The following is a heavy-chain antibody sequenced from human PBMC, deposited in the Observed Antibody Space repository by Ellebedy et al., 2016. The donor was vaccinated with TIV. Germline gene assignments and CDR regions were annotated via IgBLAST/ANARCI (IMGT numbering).Heavy chain of an antibody. V-gene: IGHV3-74*01. Sequence: PGGSLRLSCAASGFSISSHRMHWVSQAAGKGLVWVSHISSDGSDTSYADSVKGRFIISRDNAENTLDLQMSSLRAEDTALYYCARHSGGHGFDIWGQGTMVTVSP. CDR1: GFSISSHR. CDR2: ISSDGSDT. D-gene: IGHD2-21*01. J-gene: IGHJ3*02. CDR3: ARHSGGHGFDI.